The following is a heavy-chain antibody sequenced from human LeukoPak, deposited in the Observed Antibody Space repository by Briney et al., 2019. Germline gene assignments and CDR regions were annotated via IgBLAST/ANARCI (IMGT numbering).Heavy chain of an antibody. CDR3: ARELQQQLFSAFDI. V-gene: IGHV4-59*01. CDR2: IYYSGST. D-gene: IGHD6-13*01. CDR1: GGSISSYY. Sequence: SETLSLTCTVSGGSISSYYWSWIRQPPGKGLEWIGYIYYSGSTNYNPSLKSRVTISVDTSKNQFSLKLSSVTAADTAVYYCARELQQQLFSAFDIWGQGTMVTVSS. J-gene: IGHJ3*02.